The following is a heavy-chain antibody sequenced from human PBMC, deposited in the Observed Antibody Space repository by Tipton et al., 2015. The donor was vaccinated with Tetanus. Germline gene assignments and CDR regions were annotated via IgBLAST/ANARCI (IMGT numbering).Heavy chain of an antibody. J-gene: IGHJ5*02. V-gene: IGHV3-30*03. CDR3: ARDGNVAVAAPNWFDP. D-gene: IGHD6-19*01. CDR1: GFILSGYG. CDR2: LSYDENKE. Sequence: QLVQSGGGVVQPGESLRLSCAASGFILSGYGMHWVRQAPGKGLEWVAFLSYDENKEYYVDSVKGRFTISREISNNTLYLQMNSLRGEDTAVDYCARDGNVAVAAPNWFDPWGQGTLVTVSS.